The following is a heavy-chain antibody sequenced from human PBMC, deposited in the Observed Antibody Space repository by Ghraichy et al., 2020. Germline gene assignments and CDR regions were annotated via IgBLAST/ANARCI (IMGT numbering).Heavy chain of an antibody. V-gene: IGHV3-23*01. D-gene: IGHD3-22*01. CDR3: AKDSGSSMIVVVITTGFDY. J-gene: IGHJ4*02. CDR2: ISGSGGST. CDR1: GFTFSSYA. Sequence: GGSRRLSCAASGFTFSSYAMNWVRQAPGKGLEWVSGISGSGGSTYYADSVKGRFTISRDNSKNTLYLQMNSLRAEDTAVYYCAKDSGSSMIVVVITTGFDYWGQGTLVTVSS.